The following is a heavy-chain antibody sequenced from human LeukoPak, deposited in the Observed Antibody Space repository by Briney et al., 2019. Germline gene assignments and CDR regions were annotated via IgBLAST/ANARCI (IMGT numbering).Heavy chain of an antibody. CDR2: IIPILGIA. V-gene: IGHV1-69*04. CDR1: GGTFSSYA. J-gene: IGHJ4*02. Sequence: ASVKVSCKASGGTFSSYAISWVRQAPGQGLEWMGRIIPILGIANYAQKFQGRVTITTDESTSTAYMELSSLRSEDTAVYYCARGGPGIAASEGFDYWGQGTLVTVSS. D-gene: IGHD6-13*01. CDR3: ARGGPGIAASEGFDY.